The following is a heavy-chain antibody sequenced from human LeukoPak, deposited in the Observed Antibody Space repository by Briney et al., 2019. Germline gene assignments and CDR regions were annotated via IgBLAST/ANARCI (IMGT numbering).Heavy chain of an antibody. D-gene: IGHD3-22*01. CDR3: ARDRGSYYDSSGGPSDY. CDR2: IIPILGIA. V-gene: IGHV1-69*04. CDR1: GYTFTSYG. J-gene: IGHJ4*02. Sequence: ASVKVSCKASGYTFTSYGISWVRQAPGQGLEWMGRIIPILGIANYAQKFQGRVTITADKSTSTAYMELSSLRSEDTAVYYCARDRGSYYDSSGGPSDYWGQGTLVTVSS.